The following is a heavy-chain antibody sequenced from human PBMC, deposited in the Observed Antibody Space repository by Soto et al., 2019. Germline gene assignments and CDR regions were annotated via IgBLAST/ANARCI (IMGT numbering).Heavy chain of an antibody. CDR2: IYYSENT. J-gene: IGHJ4*02. D-gene: IGHD4-17*01. CDR3: ATHPPYGPLDH. V-gene: IGHV4-39*01. CDR1: GCTISSSSNH. Sequence: SETLSLTCTVSGCTISSSSNHWGWIRQPPGKGLEWIGNIYYSENTYYNPSLKSRVTISVDTSKNQFSLRLTSVTAADTAVYYCATHPPYGPLDHWGQGTLVTVSS.